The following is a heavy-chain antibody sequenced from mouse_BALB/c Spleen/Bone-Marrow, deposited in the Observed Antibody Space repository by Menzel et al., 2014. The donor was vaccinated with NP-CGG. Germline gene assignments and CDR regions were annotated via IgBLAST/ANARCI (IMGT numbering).Heavy chain of an antibody. V-gene: IGHV14-3*02. CDR1: GFNVKDTY. CDR2: IDPANGNT. Sequence: EVQLQQSGAELVKPGASVKLSCTASGFNVKDTYMHWVKQRPEQGLEWIGRIDPANGNTKYDPKFQGKATITADTSSNTAYLQLSSLTSEDTAVYYCARWEYYAMDYWGQGTSVTVSS. J-gene: IGHJ4*01. CDR3: ARWEYYAMDY. D-gene: IGHD4-1*01.